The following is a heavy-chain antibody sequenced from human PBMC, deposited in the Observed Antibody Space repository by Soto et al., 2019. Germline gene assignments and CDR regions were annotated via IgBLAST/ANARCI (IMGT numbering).Heavy chain of an antibody. Sequence: QVQLVQSGAEVKKPGSSVKVSCKASGGTFSSYAISWVRQAPGQGLEWMGGIIPIFSTANYAQKFQGRVTITADESTSTAYMELSSLRSEDTAVYYCARGRKGIGSGWTNYYYYGMDVWGQGTTVTVSS. V-gene: IGHV1-69*12. CDR1: GGTFSSYA. CDR2: IIPIFSTA. CDR3: ARGRKGIGSGWTNYYYYGMDV. J-gene: IGHJ6*02. D-gene: IGHD6-19*01.